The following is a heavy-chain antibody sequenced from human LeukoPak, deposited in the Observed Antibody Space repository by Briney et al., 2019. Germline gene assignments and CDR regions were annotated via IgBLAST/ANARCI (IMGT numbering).Heavy chain of an antibody. CDR2: IYYSGST. D-gene: IGHD6-13*01. Sequence: SETLSLTCTVSGGSISSYYWSWIRQPPGKGLEWIGYIYYSGSTNYNPSLKSRVTISVDTSKNQFSLKLSSVTAADTAVYYCARDSPTAAGLDYWGQGTLVTVSS. CDR3: ARDSPTAAGLDY. CDR1: GGSISSYY. V-gene: IGHV4-59*01. J-gene: IGHJ4*02.